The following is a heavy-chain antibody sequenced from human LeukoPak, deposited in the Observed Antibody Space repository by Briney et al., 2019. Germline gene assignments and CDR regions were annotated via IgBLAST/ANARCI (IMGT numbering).Heavy chain of an antibody. Sequence: GGSLRLPCAASGFTFSSYAMSWVRQAPGKGLEWVSAISGSGGSTYYADSVKGRFTISRDNSKNTLYLQMNSLRAEDTAVYYCATGSSGWLFDYWGQGTLVTVSS. CDR2: ISGSGGST. CDR1: GFTFSSYA. J-gene: IGHJ4*02. CDR3: ATGSSGWLFDY. V-gene: IGHV3-23*01. D-gene: IGHD6-19*01.